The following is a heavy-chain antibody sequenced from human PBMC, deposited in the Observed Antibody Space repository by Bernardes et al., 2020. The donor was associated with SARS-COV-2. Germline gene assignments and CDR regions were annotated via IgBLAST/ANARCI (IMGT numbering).Heavy chain of an antibody. CDR2: ISDSGENT. D-gene: IGHD3-10*01. J-gene: IGHJ4*02. V-gene: IGHV3-23*01. CDR3: VRGGNYDLSDL. Sequence: GGSLRLSCAASGVTFSSYAMNWVRQAPGKGLEWVAGISDSGENTFYGDSVKGRFTISRDNAKNSLYLQMSSLRAEDTGVYYCVRGGNYDLSDLWGQGARVTVSS. CDR1: GVTFSSYA.